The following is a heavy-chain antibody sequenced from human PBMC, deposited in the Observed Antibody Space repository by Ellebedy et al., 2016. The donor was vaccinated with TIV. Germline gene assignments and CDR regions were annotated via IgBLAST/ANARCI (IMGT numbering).Heavy chain of an antibody. CDR3: ARAPKDDYDSSGYFDY. CDR1: GFTFSSYS. J-gene: IGHJ4*02. Sequence: GGSLRLSXAASGFTFSSYSMNWVRQAPGKGLEWVSSISSSSSYIYYADSVKGRFTISRDNAKNSLYLQMNSLRAEDTAVYYCARAPKDDYDSSGYFDYWGQGTLVTVSS. CDR2: ISSSSSYI. V-gene: IGHV3-21*01. D-gene: IGHD3-22*01.